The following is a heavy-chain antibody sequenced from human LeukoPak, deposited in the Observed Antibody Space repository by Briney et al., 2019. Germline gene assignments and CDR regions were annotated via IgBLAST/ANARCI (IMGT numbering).Heavy chain of an antibody. CDR1: GFTFSSYE. CDR2: ISSSGSTI. V-gene: IGHV3-48*03. J-gene: IGHJ5*02. Sequence: GGSLRLFCAASGFTFSSYEMNWVRQAPGKGLEWVSYISSSGSTIYYADSVKGRFTISRDNAKNSLYLQMNSLRAEDTAVYYCARGSNWFDPWGQGTLVTVSS. CDR3: ARGSNWFDP.